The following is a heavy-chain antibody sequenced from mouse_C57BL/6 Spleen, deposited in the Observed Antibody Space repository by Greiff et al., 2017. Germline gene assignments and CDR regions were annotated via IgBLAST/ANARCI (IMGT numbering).Heavy chain of an antibody. CDR1: GYSFTDYN. V-gene: IGHV1-39*01. CDR2: FNPNYGTT. Sequence: EVQLQESGPELVKPGASVKISCKASGYSFTDYNMNWVKQSNGKSLEWIVVFNPNYGTTSYNQKFKGKATLTVDQSSSPAYMQLNSLTSEDSAVYYCAREGYYDAMDYWGQGTSVTVSA. J-gene: IGHJ4*01. CDR3: AREGYYDAMDY. D-gene: IGHD2-2*01.